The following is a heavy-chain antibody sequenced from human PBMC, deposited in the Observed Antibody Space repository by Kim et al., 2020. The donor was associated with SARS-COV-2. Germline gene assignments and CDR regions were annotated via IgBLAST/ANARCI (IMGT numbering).Heavy chain of an antibody. CDR3: ARRSSSLGSFDY. D-gene: IGHD6-6*01. Sequence: YSPSFQGNVTISADKSISTAYLQWSSLKASDTAMYYCARRSSSLGSFDYWGQGTLVTVSS. V-gene: IGHV5-10-1*01. J-gene: IGHJ4*02.